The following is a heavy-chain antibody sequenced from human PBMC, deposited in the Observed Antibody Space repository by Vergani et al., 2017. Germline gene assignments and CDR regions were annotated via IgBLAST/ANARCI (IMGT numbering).Heavy chain of an antibody. CDR1: GYSISSGYY. V-gene: IGHV4-38-2*01. D-gene: IGHD2-2*01. CDR2: IYHSGST. J-gene: IGHJ4*02. Sequence: QVQLQESGPGLVKPSETLSLTCAVSGYSISSGYYRGWIRQPPGKGLEWIGSIYHSGSTYYNPSLKSRVTISVDTSKNQFSLKLSSVTAADTAVYYCARHREYRPPPEDFDYWGQGTLVTVSS. CDR3: ARHREYRPPPEDFDY.